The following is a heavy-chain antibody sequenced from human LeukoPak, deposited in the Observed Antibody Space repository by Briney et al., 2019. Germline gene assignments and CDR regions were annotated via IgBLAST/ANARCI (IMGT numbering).Heavy chain of an antibody. CDR2: ISDDDTTI. J-gene: IGHJ4*02. CDR1: GFSFGSYQ. D-gene: IGHD6-13*01. Sequence: PGGSLRLSCTGSGFSFGSYQMNWVRQAPGKGLEWVSHISDDDTTIYYADSVKGRFTISRDDAKSSLYLEMKSLRAEDTAIYYCARGHGTSWFPFDSWGQGTLVTVSS. CDR3: ARGHGTSWFPFDS. V-gene: IGHV3-48*03.